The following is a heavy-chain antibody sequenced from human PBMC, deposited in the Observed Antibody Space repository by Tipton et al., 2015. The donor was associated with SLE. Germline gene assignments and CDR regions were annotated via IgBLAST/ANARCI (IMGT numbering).Heavy chain of an antibody. J-gene: IGHJ4*02. CDR3: ARKSALRYSSNGRGFDY. CDR1: GGTFSSYA. D-gene: IGHD6-19*01. Sequence: QVQLVQSGAEVKKPGSSVKVSCKASGGTFSSYAISWVRQAPGQGLEWMGGIIPIFGTANYAQKFQGRVTITTDESTSTAYMELSSLRSEDTAVYYCARKSALRYSSNGRGFDYSGQGTLGKVSS. V-gene: IGHV1-69*01. CDR2: IIPIFGTA.